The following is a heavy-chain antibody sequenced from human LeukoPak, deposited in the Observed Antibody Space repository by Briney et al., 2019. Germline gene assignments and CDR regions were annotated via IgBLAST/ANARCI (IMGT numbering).Heavy chain of an antibody. CDR2: ISSNGGST. Sequence: PGGSLRLSCAASGFTFSSYSTHWVRQAPGKGLEYVSGISSNGGSTYYANSVKGRFTISRDNSKNTLYLQMGSLRAEDMAVYYCARMERYYGSGSYSYGMDVWGQGTTVTVSS. V-gene: IGHV3-64*01. CDR3: ARMERYYGSGSYSYGMDV. J-gene: IGHJ6*02. CDR1: GFTFSSYS. D-gene: IGHD3-10*01.